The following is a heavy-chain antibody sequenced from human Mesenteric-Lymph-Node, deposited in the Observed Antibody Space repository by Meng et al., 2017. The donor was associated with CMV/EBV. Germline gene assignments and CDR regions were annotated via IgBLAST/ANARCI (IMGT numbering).Heavy chain of an antibody. J-gene: IGHJ4*02. CDR1: GYTFIGYY. Sequence: ASVKVSCKASGYTFIGYYMYWVRQAPGQGLEWMGWINPSSGGSDYAQNFQGRVTMTRDTSISTAYMVLSRLRSDDTALYFCARGGSGSYSNSHFDSWGQGTLVTVSS. CDR2: INPSSGGS. V-gene: IGHV1-2*02. CDR3: ARGGSGSYSNSHFDS. D-gene: IGHD3-10*01.